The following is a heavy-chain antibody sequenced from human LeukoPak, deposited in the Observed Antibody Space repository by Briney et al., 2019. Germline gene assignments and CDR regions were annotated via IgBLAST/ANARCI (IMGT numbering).Heavy chain of an antibody. Sequence: GGSLRLSCAASGFTFNTYNMNWVRQAPGKGLEWVSYISSSSSTMCYADSVKGRFTISRDNAKNSLYLQMDSLRAEDTAVYYCARGGSGSYRIEYWGQGTLVTVSS. D-gene: IGHD1-26*01. CDR3: ARGGSGSYRIEY. V-gene: IGHV3-48*01. CDR1: GFTFNTYN. CDR2: ISSSSSTM. J-gene: IGHJ4*02.